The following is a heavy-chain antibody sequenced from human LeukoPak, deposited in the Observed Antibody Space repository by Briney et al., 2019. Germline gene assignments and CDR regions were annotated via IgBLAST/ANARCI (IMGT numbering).Heavy chain of an antibody. CDR3: ARHAHYYGSGFDP. CDR1: GGSITSSY. CDR2: SYHSGRT. D-gene: IGHD3-10*01. J-gene: IGHJ5*02. V-gene: IGHV4-39*01. Sequence: AETLSLTCTVSGGSITSSYWSWIRQPPGKGLGWIGSSYHSGRTYYNPSLKSRVTISVDTSKNQFSLKLSTVTAAGTAVYYCARHAHYYGSGFDPWGQGTLVTVSS.